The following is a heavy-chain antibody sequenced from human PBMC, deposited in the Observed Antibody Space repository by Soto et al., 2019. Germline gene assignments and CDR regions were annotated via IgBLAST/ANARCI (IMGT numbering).Heavy chain of an antibody. Sequence: SETLSLTCTVSGGSISSGDYNWSWIRQHPGKGLEWIGYIYYSGSTYYNPSLKSRITISVDTSKNQFSLKLSSVTAADTAVYYCARDQYSGFPFHFWGQGALVTVSS. CDR2: IYYSGST. V-gene: IGHV4-31*03. D-gene: IGHD5-12*01. CDR1: GGSISSGDYN. J-gene: IGHJ4*02. CDR3: ARDQYSGFPFHF.